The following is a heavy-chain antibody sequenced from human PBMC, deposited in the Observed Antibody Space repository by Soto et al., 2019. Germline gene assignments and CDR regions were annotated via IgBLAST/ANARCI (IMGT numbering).Heavy chain of an antibody. CDR1: GFTFSDYY. CDR3: ARDASHIIASLTHNWFDP. V-gene: IGHV3-11*01. D-gene: IGHD6-6*01. CDR2: ISSSGSTI. J-gene: IGHJ5*02. Sequence: QVQLVESGGGLVKPGGSLRLSCAASGFTFSDYYMSWIRQAPGKGLEWVSYISSSGSTIYYADSVKGRFTISRDNAKKSLYLQMNSLRAEDTAVYYCARDASHIIASLTHNWFDPWGQGTLVTVSS.